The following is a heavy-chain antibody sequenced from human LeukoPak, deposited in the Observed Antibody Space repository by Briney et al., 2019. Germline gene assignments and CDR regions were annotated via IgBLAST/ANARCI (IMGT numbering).Heavy chain of an antibody. CDR3: ARGQVGATQLFDY. CDR2: IYCSGST. Sequence: SETLSLTCAVSGGSVSSATDYWDWIRQPPGKGLECIVYIYCSGSTNYNPSLKSRLTISVDTSNNQFSLKVSSVTAADTAVYYCARGQVGATQLFDYWGQGTLVTVSS. CDR1: GGSVSSATDY. D-gene: IGHD1-26*01. V-gene: IGHV4-61*01. J-gene: IGHJ4*02.